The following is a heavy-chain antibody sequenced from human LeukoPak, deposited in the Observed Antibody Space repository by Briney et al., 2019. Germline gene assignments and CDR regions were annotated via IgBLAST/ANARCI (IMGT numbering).Heavy chain of an antibody. CDR1: GYSISSGYY. J-gene: IGHJ3*02. D-gene: IGHD2-2*01. Sequence: SETLSLTCTVSGYSISSGYYWGWIQQPPGKGLEWIGSIYHSGSTYYNPSLKSRVTISVDTSKNQFSLKLSSVTAADTAVYYCARPGYCSSTSCYVLAFDIWGQGTMVTVSS. V-gene: IGHV4-38-2*02. CDR2: IYHSGST. CDR3: ARPGYCSSTSCYVLAFDI.